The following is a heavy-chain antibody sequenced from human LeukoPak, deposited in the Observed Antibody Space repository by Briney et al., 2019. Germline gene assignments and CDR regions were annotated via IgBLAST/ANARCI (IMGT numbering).Heavy chain of an antibody. Sequence: ASVKVSCKASGYTFTGYYMHWVRQAPGQGLEGMGWINPKSGGTNYAQKFQGRVTMTRDTSTTTAYMELSRLRSDDMAVYYCASGVNDYGDFYFDYWGQGTLVTVSS. CDR2: INPKSGGT. D-gene: IGHD4-17*01. V-gene: IGHV1-2*02. CDR3: ASGVNDYGDFYFDY. CDR1: GYTFTGYY. J-gene: IGHJ4*02.